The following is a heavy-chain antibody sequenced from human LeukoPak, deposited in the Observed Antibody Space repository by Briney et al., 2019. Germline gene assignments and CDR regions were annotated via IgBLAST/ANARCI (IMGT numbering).Heavy chain of an antibody. CDR1: VYTFEEYT. CDR3: SRYMLLGDAFDI. D-gene: IGHD2-21*01. CDR2: FYWNGDST. J-gene: IGHJ3*02. Sequence: PGGSLRLSCVLSVYTFEEYTINWVPHATGEGVEGVFNFYWNGDSTGYRHSVGGRFTLSRDHAKQSVFLQMHTLRAADTSLSLFSRYMLLGDAFDIWGQGTMVIVSS. V-gene: IGHV3-20*01.